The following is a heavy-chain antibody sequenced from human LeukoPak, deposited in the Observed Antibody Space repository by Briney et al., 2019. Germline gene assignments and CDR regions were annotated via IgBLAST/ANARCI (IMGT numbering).Heavy chain of an antibody. CDR1: PGASVSGDSISSYY. D-gene: IGHD3-10*01. J-gene: IGHJ4*02. CDR3: ARDLYGSGSYSPDHAFDY. CDR2: IYYSGST. V-gene: IGHV4-59*13. Sequence: SETLSLTYTVPGASVSGDSISSYYWSWIRQPPGKGLEWIGSIYYSGSTNYNPSLKSRVTFSVDMSRNQFSLKVNSVTAADTAVYYCARDLYGSGSYSPDHAFDYWGQGTLVTVSS.